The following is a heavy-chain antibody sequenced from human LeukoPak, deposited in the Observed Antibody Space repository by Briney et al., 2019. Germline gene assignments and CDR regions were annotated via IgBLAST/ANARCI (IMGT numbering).Heavy chain of an antibody. CDR1: GGSISSYY. D-gene: IGHD1-14*01. CDR3: ARFLPDLYVMDV. CDR2: IYYSGNS. V-gene: IGHV4-59*01. Sequence: SETLSLTCTVSGGSISSYYWNWIRQPPGKGLEWIGYIYYSGNSNYNPSLESRVTISVDTSKNQFSLKVSSVTAADTAVYYCARFLPDLYVMDVWGQGTTVTVSS. J-gene: IGHJ6*02.